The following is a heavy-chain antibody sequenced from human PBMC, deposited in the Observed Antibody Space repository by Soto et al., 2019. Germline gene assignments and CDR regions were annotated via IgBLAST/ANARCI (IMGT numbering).Heavy chain of an antibody. CDR3: ASRSLTVTTHIDY. D-gene: IGHD4-17*01. CDR2: IYYSGST. Sequence: SETLSLTCAVYGGSFSGYYWSWIRQPPGKGLEWIGSIYYSGSTYYNPSLKSRVTISVDTSKNQFSLKLSSVTAADTAVYYCASRSLTVTTHIDYWGQGTLVTVSS. J-gene: IGHJ4*02. V-gene: IGHV4-34*01. CDR1: GGSFSGYY.